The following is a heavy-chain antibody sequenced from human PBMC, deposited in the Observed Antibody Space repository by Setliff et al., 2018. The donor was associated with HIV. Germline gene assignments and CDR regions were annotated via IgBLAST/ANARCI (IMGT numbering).Heavy chain of an antibody. CDR3: ARGGASSLPLDY. D-gene: IGHD6-13*01. V-gene: IGHV3-7*01. CDR2: INQDGSEK. Sequence: GGSLRLSCAASGFTFNNYWMSWVRQAPGKGLEWVANINQDGSEKYYVPSVKGRFTISRDNAKNSLYLQMNSLRAEDTAIYYCARGGASSLPLDYWGHGTLVTVSS. CDR1: GFTFNNYW. J-gene: IGHJ4*01.